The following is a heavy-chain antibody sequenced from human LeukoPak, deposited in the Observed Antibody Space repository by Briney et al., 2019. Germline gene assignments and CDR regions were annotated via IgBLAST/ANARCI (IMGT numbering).Heavy chain of an antibody. Sequence: GGSLRLSCAASGFTFSNAWMSWVRQAPGKGLEWVGRIKSKTDGGTTDYAAPVKGRFTISRDDSKNTLYLQMNSLKTEDTAVYYCTTVFSRHDFWSGLLYIWGQGTMVTVSS. CDR1: GFTFSNAW. CDR2: IKSKTDGGTT. D-gene: IGHD3-3*01. J-gene: IGHJ3*02. V-gene: IGHV3-15*01. CDR3: TTVFSRHDFWSGLLYI.